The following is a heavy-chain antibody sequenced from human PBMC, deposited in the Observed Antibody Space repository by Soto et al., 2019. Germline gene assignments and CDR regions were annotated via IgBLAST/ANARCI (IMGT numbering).Heavy chain of an antibody. CDR3: AIRVDIVVVPDAFDI. D-gene: IGHD2-2*01. CDR2: INAGNGNT. V-gene: IGHV1-3*01. CDR1: GYTFTSYA. Sequence: GASVKVSCKASGYTFTSYAMHWVRQAPGQRLEWMGWINAGNGNTKYSQKFQGRVTITRDTSASTAYMELSSLRSEDTALHYCAIRVDIVVVPDAFDIWGQGTMVTVSS. J-gene: IGHJ3*02.